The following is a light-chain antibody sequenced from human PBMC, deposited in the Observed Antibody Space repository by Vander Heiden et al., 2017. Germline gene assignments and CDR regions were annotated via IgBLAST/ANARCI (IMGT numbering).Light chain of an antibody. CDR3: MQYTHWPHT. Sequence: DVVMTQSPLTLPVTLGQPASISCRSSQSLAKTNGDADLDWFQQRPGQSPRRLFYRASNRESGVPDRFSGSGSGTDFTLKISRVEAEDVAIYFCMQYTHWPHTFGQGTKLEIK. CDR1: QSLAKTNGDAD. J-gene: IGKJ2*01. CDR2: RAS. V-gene: IGKV2-30*01.